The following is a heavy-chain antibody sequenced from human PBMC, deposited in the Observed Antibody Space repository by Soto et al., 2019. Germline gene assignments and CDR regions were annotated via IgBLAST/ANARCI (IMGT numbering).Heavy chain of an antibody. CDR2: ISKDGGSE. V-gene: IGHV3-30*04. CDR1: GFTLSLYP. CDR3: ARDVRSAELSPGIYYYSGMDV. J-gene: IGHJ6*02. Sequence: QVQLVESGGGVVQPGRSLRLSCASSGFTLSLYPLHWVRQPPGKGLEWVAVISKDGGSEYYADSVRGRFTISRDHSKSTLYLEMNSLRSQDTAVYFCARDVRSAELSPGIYYYSGMDVWGRGTTVTVTS. D-gene: IGHD3-16*02.